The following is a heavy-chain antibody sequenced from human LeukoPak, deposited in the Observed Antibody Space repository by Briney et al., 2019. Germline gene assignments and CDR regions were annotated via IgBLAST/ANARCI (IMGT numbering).Heavy chain of an antibody. V-gene: IGHV1-2*02. Sequence: ASVKVSCKTSGYSFTDSYMHWVRQAPGQGLEWMGWINPNSGGTSSAQKFQGRVTMTRDTSITTVYMEVSWLTSDDTAIYYCARADRLHGGPYLIGPWGQVTLVTVSS. CDR1: GYSFTDSY. J-gene: IGHJ5*02. CDR3: ARADRLHGGPYLIGP. CDR2: INPNSGGT. D-gene: IGHD2-21*01.